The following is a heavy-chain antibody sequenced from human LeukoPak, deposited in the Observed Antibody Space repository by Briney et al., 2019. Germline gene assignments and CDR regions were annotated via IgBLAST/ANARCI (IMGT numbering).Heavy chain of an antibody. V-gene: IGHV4-39*07. Sequence: SETLSLTCTVSGGSISSSSYYWGWIRQPPGKGLEWIGSIYYSGSTYYNPSLKSRVTISVDTSENQFSLKLSSVTAADTAVYYCARVGGSSWRGNNWFDPWGQGTQVSVSS. J-gene: IGHJ5*02. CDR1: GGSISSSSYY. CDR2: IYYSGST. D-gene: IGHD6-13*01. CDR3: ARVGGSSWRGNNWFDP.